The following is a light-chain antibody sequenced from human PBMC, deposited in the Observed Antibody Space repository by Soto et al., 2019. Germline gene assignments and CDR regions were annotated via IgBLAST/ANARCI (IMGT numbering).Light chain of an antibody. V-gene: IGKV3-20*01. J-gene: IGKJ2*01. CDR2: GAA. Sequence: EIVLTQSPGTLSLSPGERATLSCRASQSVSSSYLAWYQQKPGQAPRLLIYGAASRATGIPDRFSGSVSGTYFTLTSSRLEPEDLAVYYCQQYGSSPPIFTFGQGTNLEIK. CDR1: QSVSSSY. CDR3: QQYGSSPPIFT.